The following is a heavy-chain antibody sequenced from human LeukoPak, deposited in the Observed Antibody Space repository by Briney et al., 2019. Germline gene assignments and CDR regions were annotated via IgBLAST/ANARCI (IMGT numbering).Heavy chain of an antibody. Sequence: PGRSLRLSCAASGFTFSSYAMHWVRQAPGKGLEWVAVISYDGSNKYYADSVKGRFTISRDNSKNTLYLQMNSLRAEDTAVYYCARETIYSSYPGTDPWGQGTLVTVSS. CDR2: ISYDGSNK. CDR1: GFTFSSYA. V-gene: IGHV3-30-3*01. D-gene: IGHD4-11*01. CDR3: ARETIYSSYPGTDP. J-gene: IGHJ5*02.